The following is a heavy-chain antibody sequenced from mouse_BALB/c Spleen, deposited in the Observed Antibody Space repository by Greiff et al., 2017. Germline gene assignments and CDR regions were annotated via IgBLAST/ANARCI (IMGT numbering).Heavy chain of an antibody. CDR2: ILPGSGST. CDR3: ARSDYGNYDYYAMDY. J-gene: IGHJ4*01. CDR1: GYTFSSYW. V-gene: IGHV1-9*01. D-gene: IGHD2-1*01. Sequence: QVQLQQSGAELMKPGASVKISCKATGYTFSSYWIEWVKQRPGHGLEWIGEILPGSGSTNYNEKFKGKATFTADTSSNTAYMQLSSLTSEDSAVYYCARSDYGNYDYYAMDYWGQGTSVTVSS.